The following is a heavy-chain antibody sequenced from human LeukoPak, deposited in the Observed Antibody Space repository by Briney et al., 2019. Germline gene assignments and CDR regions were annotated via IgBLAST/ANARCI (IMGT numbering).Heavy chain of an antibody. CDR2: ISYDGSNK. D-gene: IGHD1-26*01. V-gene: IGHV3-30*03. CDR1: GFTVSSNY. J-gene: IGHJ4*02. CDR3: ARDASHSGSYTPTVFHYFDY. Sequence: PGGSLRLSCAASGFTVSSNYMSWVRQAPGKGLEWVAVISYDGSNKYYADSVKGRFTISRDNSKNTLYLQMNSLRAEDTAVYYCARDASHSGSYTPTVFHYFDYWGQGTLVTVSS.